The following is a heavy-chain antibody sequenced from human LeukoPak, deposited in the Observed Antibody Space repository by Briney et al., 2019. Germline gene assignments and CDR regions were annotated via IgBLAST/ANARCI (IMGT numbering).Heavy chain of an antibody. V-gene: IGHV3-23*01. Sequence: GGSLRLSCAASGFTFSNYAMSWVPQAPGKGLEWVSAITGGGSGIYYADSMKSRFTISRDNSKNTLYLQINSLRAEDTAVYYCAKWGDYDVLTGYYVSDYWGQGTLVTVSS. D-gene: IGHD3-9*01. CDR2: ITGGGSGI. CDR3: AKWGDYDVLTGYYVSDY. CDR1: GFTFSNYA. J-gene: IGHJ4*02.